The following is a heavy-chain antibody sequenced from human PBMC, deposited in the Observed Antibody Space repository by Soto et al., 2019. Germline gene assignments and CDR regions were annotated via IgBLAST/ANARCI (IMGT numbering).Heavy chain of an antibody. CDR2: IIPIFGTA. CDR1: GGTFSSYS. Sequence: SVKVSCKASGGTFSSYSISWVRQAPGQGLEWMGGIIPIFGTANYAQKFQGRVTITADKSTSTAYMELSSLRSEDTAVYYCARERTYYYGSGSYYNDESYAFDIWGQGTMVTVSS. CDR3: ARERTYYYGSGSYYNDESYAFDI. V-gene: IGHV1-69*06. J-gene: IGHJ3*02. D-gene: IGHD3-10*01.